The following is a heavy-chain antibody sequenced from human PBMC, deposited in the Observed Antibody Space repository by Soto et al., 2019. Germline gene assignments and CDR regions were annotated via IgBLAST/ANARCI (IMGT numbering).Heavy chain of an antibody. CDR1: GFTFRTTD. Sequence: XVSLRLSCAASGFTFRTTDMSWVRQAPGEGLEWVSTIDGSGGITYYADSVKGRFTISRDNSRKTVYLQMNSLRGDDTALYYCVKNSGWFNTWGQGALVTVSS. CDR2: IDGSGGIT. D-gene: IGHD3-10*01. V-gene: IGHV3-23*01. J-gene: IGHJ5*02. CDR3: VKNSGWFNT.